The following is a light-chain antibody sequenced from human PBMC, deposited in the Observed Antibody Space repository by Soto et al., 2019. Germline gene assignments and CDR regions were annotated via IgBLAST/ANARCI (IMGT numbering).Light chain of an antibody. Sequence: EIVLTQSPGTLSLSPGERATLSCRASQSVSSSYLAWYQQKPGQAPRLLIYGASSWAPGIPDRFSGSGSGTDFTLTISSLEPEDFAIYYCQQYGSSPAFGGGTKVEIK. CDR2: GAS. CDR3: QQYGSSPA. V-gene: IGKV3-20*01. J-gene: IGKJ4*01. CDR1: QSVSSSY.